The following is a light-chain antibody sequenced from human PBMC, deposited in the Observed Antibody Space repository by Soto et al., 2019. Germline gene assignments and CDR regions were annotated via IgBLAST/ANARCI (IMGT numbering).Light chain of an antibody. CDR2: DAS. CDR3: QQYGTYLWT. Sequence: DIQMTQSPSTLSASVGERVTITCRASQSVSNWLAWYQQKPGKAPKLLMYDASSLESGVPSRFSGSGSGTEFTLTISSLQPDDFATYYCQQYGTYLWTFGQGTKVDIK. V-gene: IGKV1-5*01. J-gene: IGKJ1*01. CDR1: QSVSNW.